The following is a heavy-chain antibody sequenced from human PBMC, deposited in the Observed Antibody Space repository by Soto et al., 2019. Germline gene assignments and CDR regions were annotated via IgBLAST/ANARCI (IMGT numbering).Heavy chain of an antibody. V-gene: IGHV4-59*08. CDR3: ARWGLAARRPHNYNWFDP. D-gene: IGHD6-6*01. CDR1: GGSISSYY. CDR2: IYYSGST. Sequence: SETLSLTCTVSGGSISSYYWSWIRQPPGKGLEWIGYIYYSGSTNYNPSLKSRVTISVDTSKNQFSLKLSSVTAADTAVYYCARWGLAARRPHNYNWFDPWGQGTLVTVSS. J-gene: IGHJ5*02.